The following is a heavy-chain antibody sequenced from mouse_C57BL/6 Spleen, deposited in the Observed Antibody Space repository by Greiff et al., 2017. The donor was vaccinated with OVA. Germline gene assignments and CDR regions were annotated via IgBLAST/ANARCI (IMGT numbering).Heavy chain of an antibody. J-gene: IGHJ1*03. CDR2: IYPGGGYT. Sequence: VQVVESGAELVRPGTSVKMSCKASGYTFTNYWIGWAKQRPGHGLEWIGDIYPGGGYTNYNEKFKGKATLTADKSSSTAYMQFSSLTSEDSAIYYCARRGTTVVAHWYFDVWGTGTTVTVSS. CDR3: ARRGTTVVAHWYFDV. CDR1: GYTFTNYW. V-gene: IGHV1-63*01. D-gene: IGHD1-1*01.